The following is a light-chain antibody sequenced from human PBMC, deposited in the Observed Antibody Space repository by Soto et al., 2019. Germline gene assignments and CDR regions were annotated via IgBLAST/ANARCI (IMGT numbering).Light chain of an antibody. CDR1: HSVSSN. CDR3: QQYDNWWT. CDR2: DAS. Sequence: EIVMTQSPATLSVSPGERATLSCRASHSVSSNLAWYQQKPGQAPRLLLYDASTRATGIPVRFSGSGSGTEFTLTISSLQAEDFAVYYCQQYDNWWTFGQGARVEIK. J-gene: IGKJ1*01. V-gene: IGKV3-15*01.